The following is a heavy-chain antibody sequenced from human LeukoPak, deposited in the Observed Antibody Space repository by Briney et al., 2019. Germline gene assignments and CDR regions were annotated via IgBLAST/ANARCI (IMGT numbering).Heavy chain of an antibody. CDR3: ASYSVG. J-gene: IGHJ4*02. D-gene: IGHD3-16*01. CDR2: IYSGGST. V-gene: IGHV3-53*01. Sequence: GGSLRLSCAASWFTVTSNYMSWVRQAPGKGLEWVSVIYSGGSTYYADSVKGRFTISRDNSKNRRYLQMNSLRAEDTAVYYCASYSVGGGQGTLVTVSS. CDR1: WFTVTSNY.